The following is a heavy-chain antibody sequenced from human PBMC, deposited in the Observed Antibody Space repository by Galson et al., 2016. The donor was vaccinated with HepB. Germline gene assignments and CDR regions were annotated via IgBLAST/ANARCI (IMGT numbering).Heavy chain of an antibody. Sequence: SLRLSCAASGFTFRSYVTHWVRHPPSKGLEWVAVTSSDERVKFYADSVRGRFTISRDNSKNTVYLQMDRLTTDDTAVYYCARDPIGGAPDYFDYWGQGTPVTVSP. CDR3: ARDPIGGAPDYFDY. J-gene: IGHJ4*02. D-gene: IGHD3-16*01. V-gene: IGHV3-30*04. CDR1: GFTFRSYV. CDR2: TSSDERVK.